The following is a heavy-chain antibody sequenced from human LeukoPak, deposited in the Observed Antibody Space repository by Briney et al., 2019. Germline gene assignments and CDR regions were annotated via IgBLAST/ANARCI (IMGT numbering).Heavy chain of an antibody. J-gene: IGHJ5*02. CDR2: IRYDGSSA. CDR1: GFTFNNYW. Sequence: GGSLRLSCATSGFTFNNYWMSWLRQAPGKGLVWVSRIRYDGSSATYAESVKGRFTISRDNARNTLYLQMNSLRVDDTGVYYCAKSDWFDPCGRGILVTVSS. V-gene: IGHV3-74*01. CDR3: AKSDWFDP.